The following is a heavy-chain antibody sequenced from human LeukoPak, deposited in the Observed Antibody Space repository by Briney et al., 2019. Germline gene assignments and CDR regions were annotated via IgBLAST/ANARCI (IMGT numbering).Heavy chain of an antibody. J-gene: IGHJ4*02. CDR2: IIPILGIA. D-gene: IGHD5-24*01. Sequence: GASVKVSCKASGGTFSSYAISWVRQAPGQGLEWMGGIIPILGIANYAQKFQGRVTITADKSTSTAYMEMSSLRSEDTAVYYCAREVVEMATIRYWYFDYWGQGTLVTVSS. CDR1: GGTFSSYA. CDR3: AREVVEMATIRYWYFDY. V-gene: IGHV1-69*10.